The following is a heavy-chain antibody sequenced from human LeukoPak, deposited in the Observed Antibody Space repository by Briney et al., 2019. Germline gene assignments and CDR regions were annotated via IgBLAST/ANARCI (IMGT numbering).Heavy chain of an antibody. CDR1: GFTFSSYW. J-gene: IGHJ4*02. CDR2: INSDGSST. CDR3: ARDLYNWKTMDY. Sequence: GGSLRLSCAASGFTFSSYWMHWVRQAPGKGLLWVSRINSDGSSTSYADSVKGRFTISRDNAKSTLYLQMNSLRAEDTAVYYCARDLYNWKTMDYWGQGTLVTVSS. D-gene: IGHD1-20*01. V-gene: IGHV3-74*01.